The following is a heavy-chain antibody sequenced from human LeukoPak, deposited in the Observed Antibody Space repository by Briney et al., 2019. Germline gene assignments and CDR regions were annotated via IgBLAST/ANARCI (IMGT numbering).Heavy chain of an antibody. D-gene: IGHD3-9*01. CDR1: GFTFSTYS. V-gene: IGHV3-48*04. Sequence: PGGSLRLSCAASGFTFSTYSMNWVRQAPGKGLEWVSYISSTSTIYYADSVKGRFTISRDNAKNSLYLQMNSLRAEDTAVYYCARSPRYFDWLFYFDLWGQGTLVTVSS. J-gene: IGHJ4*02. CDR2: ISSTSTI. CDR3: ARSPRYFDWLFYFDL.